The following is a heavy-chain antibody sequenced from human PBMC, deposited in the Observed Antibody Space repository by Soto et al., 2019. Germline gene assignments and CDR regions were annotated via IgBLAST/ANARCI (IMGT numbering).Heavy chain of an antibody. D-gene: IGHD2-15*01. Sequence: GGSLRLPCAASGFTFSNAWMNWVRQAPGKGLEWVGRIKSKTDGGTTDYAAPVKGRFTISRDDSKNTLYLQMNSLKTEDTAVYYCTGQDVVVVAATDYWGQGTLVTVSS. CDR1: GFTFSNAW. CDR2: IKSKTDGGTT. V-gene: IGHV3-15*07. J-gene: IGHJ4*02. CDR3: TGQDVVVVAATDY.